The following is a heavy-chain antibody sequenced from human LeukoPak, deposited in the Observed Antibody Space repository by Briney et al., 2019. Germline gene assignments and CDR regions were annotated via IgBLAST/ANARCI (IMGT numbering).Heavy chain of an antibody. J-gene: IGHJ4*02. Sequence: ASVKVSCKASGYTFTSYDINWVRQATGQGLEWMGWVNPNSGNTGYAQKFQGRVTMTRNTSISTAYMELSSLRSEDTAVYYCARGSRYYFDYWGQGTLVTVPS. CDR3: ARGSRYYFDY. CDR2: VNPNSGNT. CDR1: GYTFTSYD. V-gene: IGHV1-8*01.